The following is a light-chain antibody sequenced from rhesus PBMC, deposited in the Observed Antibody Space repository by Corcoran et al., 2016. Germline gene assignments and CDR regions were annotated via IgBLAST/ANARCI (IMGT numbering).Light chain of an antibody. CDR2: QAS. CDR1: QGIAGW. V-gene: IGKV1-21*01. Sequence: DIQMTQSPSSLSASVGDRITIKCRASQGIAGWLAWYQQKPGKAPKLLVYQASSLQSGVPSRFSGSGSGTDVPLTIRSLPPADFATYYCKQYNSVPRTFGQGTRVEVK. CDR3: KQYNSVPRT. J-gene: IGKJ1*01.